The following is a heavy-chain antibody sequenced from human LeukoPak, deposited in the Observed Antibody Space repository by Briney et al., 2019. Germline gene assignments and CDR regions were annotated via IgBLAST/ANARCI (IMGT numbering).Heavy chain of an antibody. CDR1: GGSISSGGYY. Sequence: SETLSLTCTVSGGSISSGGYYWSWIRQHPGKGLEWIGYIYYSGSTNYNPSLKSRVTISVDTSKNQFSLKLSSVTAADTAVYYCARGSGSYGGFDYWGQGTLVTVSS. CDR3: ARGSGSYGGFDY. CDR2: IYYSGST. D-gene: IGHD1-26*01. J-gene: IGHJ4*02. V-gene: IGHV4-61*08.